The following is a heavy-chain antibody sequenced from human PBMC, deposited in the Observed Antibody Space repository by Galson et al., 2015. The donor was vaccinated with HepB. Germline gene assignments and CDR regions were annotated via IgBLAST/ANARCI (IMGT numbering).Heavy chain of an antibody. J-gene: IGHJ3*01. Sequence: SLRLSCAPSGFTFDDYAMHWVRQAPGKGLEWVSGVNWKSGNIGYADSVKGRFTISRDNAKTSLYLQMNSLRAEDTALYCCAIASYSYESTGYGFAFDVWGQGTMVTVSS. CDR3: AIASYSYESTGYGFAFDV. CDR2: VNWKSGNI. V-gene: IGHV3-9*01. D-gene: IGHD3-22*01. CDR1: GFTFDDYA.